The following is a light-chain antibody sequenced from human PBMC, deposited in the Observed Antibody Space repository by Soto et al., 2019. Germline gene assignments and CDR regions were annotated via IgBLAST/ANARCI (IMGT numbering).Light chain of an antibody. CDR1: QSVRSY. Sequence: EIVLTQSPATLSLSPGERATLSCRASQSVRSYLAWYQQKPGQAPRLLIYDASNRATGVPARFSGSGSGTDFTLTISRLEPEDFAVYYCQQRSNWPPVTFGLGTRLEIK. CDR2: DAS. V-gene: IGKV3-11*01. CDR3: QQRSNWPPVT. J-gene: IGKJ5*01.